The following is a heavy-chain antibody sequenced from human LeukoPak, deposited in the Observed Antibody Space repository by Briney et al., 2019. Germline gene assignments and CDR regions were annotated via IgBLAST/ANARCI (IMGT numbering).Heavy chain of an antibody. CDR3: AGYYYGSGSDPFDY. CDR1: GGTFSSYA. CDR2: IIPIFGTA. Sequence: GASVKVSCKASGGTFSSYAISWVRQAPGQGLEWMGGIIPIFGTANYAQKFQGRVTITADESTSTAYMELGSLRSEDTAVYYCAGYYYGSGSDPFDYWGQGTLVTVSS. D-gene: IGHD3-10*01. V-gene: IGHV1-69*13. J-gene: IGHJ4*02.